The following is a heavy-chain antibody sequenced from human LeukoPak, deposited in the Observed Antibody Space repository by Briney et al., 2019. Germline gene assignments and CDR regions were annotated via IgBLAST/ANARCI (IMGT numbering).Heavy chain of an antibody. J-gene: IGHJ4*02. CDR3: ARGVGDLGDY. CDR1: GYTFTSYH. V-gene: IGHV1-8*01. CDR2: MSPNSGNT. Sequence: ASVKVSCKASGYTFTSYHINWVRQATGQGLEWMGWMSPNSGNTDYAQKFQGRVTMTRDTSINTAYMELSSLRSEDTAVYYCARGVGDLGDYWGQGTPVTVSS. D-gene: IGHD3-16*01.